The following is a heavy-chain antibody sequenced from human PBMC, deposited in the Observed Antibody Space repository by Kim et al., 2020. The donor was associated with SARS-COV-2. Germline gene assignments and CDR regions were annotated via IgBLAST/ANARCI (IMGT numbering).Heavy chain of an antibody. Sequence: ASVKVSCKASGYTFTSYAMHWVRQAPGQRLEWMGWINAGNGNTKYSQKFQGRVTITRDTSASTAYMELSSLRSEDTAVYYCARERKGIQLWLGGYNWFDPWGQGTLVTVSS. CDR2: INAGNGNT. V-gene: IGHV1-3*01. CDR1: GYTFTSYA. D-gene: IGHD5-18*01. J-gene: IGHJ5*02. CDR3: ARERKGIQLWLGGYNWFDP.